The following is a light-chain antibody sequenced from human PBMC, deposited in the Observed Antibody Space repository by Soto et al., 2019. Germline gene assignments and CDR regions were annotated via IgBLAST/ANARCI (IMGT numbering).Light chain of an antibody. Sequence: EIVLTQSPGTLSLSPGERATLSCGASQSVSSSYLAWYQQKPGQAPRLLIYAASSRATGIPDRFSGSGSGTDFTLTISRQEPEDFAVYYCQQYDRSPQTFGQGTRLEIK. CDR1: QSVSSSY. CDR2: AAS. J-gene: IGKJ2*01. CDR3: QQYDRSPQT. V-gene: IGKV3-20*01.